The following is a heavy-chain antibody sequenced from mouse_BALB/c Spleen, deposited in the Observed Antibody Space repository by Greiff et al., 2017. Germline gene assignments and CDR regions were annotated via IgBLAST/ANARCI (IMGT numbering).Heavy chain of an antibody. J-gene: IGHJ3*01. CDR2: ISYSGST. CDR1: GYSITSDYA. CDR3: ARRGYGNYFAY. D-gene: IGHD2-1*01. V-gene: IGHV3-2*02. Sequence: VQLKESGPGLVKPSQSLSLTCTVTGYSITSDYAWTWIRQFPGNKLEWMGYISYSGSTSYNPSLKSRISITRDTSKNQFFLQLNSVTTEDTATYCCARRGYGNYFAYWGQGTLVTVSA.